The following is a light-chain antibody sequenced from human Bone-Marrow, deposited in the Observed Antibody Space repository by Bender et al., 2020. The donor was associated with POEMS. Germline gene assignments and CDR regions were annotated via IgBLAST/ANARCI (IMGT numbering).Light chain of an antibody. CDR2: QGS. J-gene: IGLJ1*01. V-gene: IGLV2-14*02. CDR3: CSYAGTNSLYV. CDR1: SSNVGSYGF. Sequence: QSALTQPASVSGSPGQSITISCTGTSSNVGSYGFVSWYQQHPGKAPKLMIYQGSKRPSGVPDRFSGSKSGNTASLTVSGLQAEDEADYYCCSYAGTNSLYVFGSGTKVTVL.